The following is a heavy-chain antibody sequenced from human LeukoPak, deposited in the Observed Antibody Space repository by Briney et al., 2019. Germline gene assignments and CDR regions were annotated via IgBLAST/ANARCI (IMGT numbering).Heavy chain of an antibody. CDR1: GFTFSSYE. CDR2: ISSSGSTI. D-gene: IGHD3-9*01. J-gene: IGHJ6*03. V-gene: IGHV3-48*03. Sequence: RTGGSLRLSCAASGFTFSSYEMNWVRQAPGKGLEWVSYISSSGSTIYYADSVKGRFTISRDNAKNSLCLQITSRRAEDTAMYYCARGPGLTAYNRKFRYYYMDVWGRGTTVTISS. CDR3: ARGPGLTAYNRKFRYYYMDV.